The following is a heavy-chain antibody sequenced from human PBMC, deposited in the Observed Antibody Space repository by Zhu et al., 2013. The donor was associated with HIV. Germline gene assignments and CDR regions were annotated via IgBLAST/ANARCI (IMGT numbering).Heavy chain of an antibody. J-gene: IGHJ4*02. V-gene: IGHV4-4*02. CDR3: VRGYCSGGSCYSAFDY. CDR1: GGSISSSNW. CDR2: IYHSGST. D-gene: IGHD2-15*01. Sequence: QVQLQESGPGLVKPSGTLSLTCAVSGGSISSSNWWSWVRQSPGKGLEWIGEIYHSGSTNYNPSLKSRLTMSVDKSKNQFSLKLNSVTAADTAVYYCVRGYCSGGSCYSAFDYWGQGTLVTVSS.